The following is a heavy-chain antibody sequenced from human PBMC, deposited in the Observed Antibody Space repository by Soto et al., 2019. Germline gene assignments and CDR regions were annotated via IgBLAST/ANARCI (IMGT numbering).Heavy chain of an antibody. CDR3: ARRMTTLSRVVSDFDY. Sequence: EVQLVESGGGLVQPGGSLRLSCAASGFTFSGYCMNWVRQAPGKGLEWVSYISTTSNTIYYADSVKGRFTISRDNAKNSLYLQMNSLRDEDTAVYYCARRMTTLSRVVSDFDYWGQGTLVTVSS. CDR1: GFTFSGYC. CDR2: ISTTSNTI. J-gene: IGHJ4*02. V-gene: IGHV3-48*02. D-gene: IGHD4-4*01.